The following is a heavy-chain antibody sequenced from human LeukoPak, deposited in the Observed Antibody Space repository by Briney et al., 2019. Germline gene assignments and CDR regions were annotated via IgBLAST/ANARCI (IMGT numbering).Heavy chain of an antibody. J-gene: IGHJ3*02. V-gene: IGHV1-18*01. CDR1: GYTFTNYG. D-gene: IGHD3-10*01. CDR2: ISAYNGNT. Sequence: SXKVSCKASGYTFTNYGLSWVRQAPGQGLEWMGWISAYNGNTNYAQKLQGRVTMITYTSTSTAYMELRSRRSDDTAVYYCAKSSGVIGAFDIWGQGTMVXVXS. CDR3: AKSSGVIGAFDI.